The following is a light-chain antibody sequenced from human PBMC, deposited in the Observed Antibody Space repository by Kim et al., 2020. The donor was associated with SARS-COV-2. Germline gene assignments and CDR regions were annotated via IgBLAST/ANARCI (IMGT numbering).Light chain of an antibody. CDR3: GTWDSDLLVGG. Sequence: QSVLTQPPSVSAAPGQTVTISCSGTSFNIGDNYVSWYQQLPRTAPKLLIYDNNKRPSGIPDRFSGSRSGTSATLAITGLQTGDEADYYCGTWDSDLLVGGFGGGTQLTVL. CDR1: SFNIGDNY. V-gene: IGLV1-51*01. J-gene: IGLJ2*01. CDR2: DNN.